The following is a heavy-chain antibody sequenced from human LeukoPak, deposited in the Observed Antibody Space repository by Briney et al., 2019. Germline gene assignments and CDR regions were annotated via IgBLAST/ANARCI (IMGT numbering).Heavy chain of an antibody. Sequence: PGGSLRLSCAASGFTFNSFAMNWVRQAPGKGLEWVSSIRGSDGSSHYVDFVKGRFTISRDNSKNTLHLQMSSLRAEDTAVYYCAKSLGVGGYTRYKGFDQWGQGTPVTVSS. D-gene: IGHD3-16*02. V-gene: IGHV3-23*01. J-gene: IGHJ4*02. CDR2: IRGSDGSS. CDR3: AKSLGVGGYTRYKGFDQ. CDR1: GFTFNSFA.